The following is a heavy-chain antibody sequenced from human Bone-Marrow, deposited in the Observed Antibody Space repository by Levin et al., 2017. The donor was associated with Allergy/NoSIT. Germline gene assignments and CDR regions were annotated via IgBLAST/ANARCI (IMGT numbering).Heavy chain of an antibody. J-gene: IGHJ3*02. CDR3: AKGQGVTWVGQSHQDAFDM. V-gene: IGHV3-23*01. D-gene: IGHD3/OR15-3a*01. CDR1: GFTFKNYA. Sequence: PGGSLRLSCAVSGFTFKNYAMNWVRQVPGKGLEWVASISGNGADGGSTFYADFVKGRFTITRDNNDNRLHLQMTNLRRDDTAVYYCAKGQGVTWVGQSHQDAFDMWGQGAMVTVSS. CDR2: ISGNGADGGST.